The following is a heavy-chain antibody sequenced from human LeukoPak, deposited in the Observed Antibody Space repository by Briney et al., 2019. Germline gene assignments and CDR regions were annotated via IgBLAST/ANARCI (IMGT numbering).Heavy chain of an antibody. CDR2: ISAYNGNT. Sequence: ASVKVSCKASGYTFTSYGISWVRQAPGQGLEWMGWISAYNGNTNYAQKLQGRVTMTTDTSTSTAYMELRSLRSDDTAVYYCARDGSIVGATMVGVFGYWGQGTLVTVSS. V-gene: IGHV1-18*01. J-gene: IGHJ4*02. CDR3: ARDGSIVGATMVGVFGY. CDR1: GYTFTSYG. D-gene: IGHD1-26*01.